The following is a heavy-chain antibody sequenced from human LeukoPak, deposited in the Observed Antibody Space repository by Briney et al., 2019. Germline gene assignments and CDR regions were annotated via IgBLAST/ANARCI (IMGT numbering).Heavy chain of an antibody. CDR1: GGSFSGYY. Sequence: PSETLSLTCAVYGGSFSGYYWSWIRQPPGKGLEWIGEINHSGSTSYNPSLKSRVTISVDTSKNQFSLKLSSVTAADTAVYYCARVFSGSYRRGRAFDIWGQGTMVTVSS. D-gene: IGHD1-26*01. CDR2: INHSGST. V-gene: IGHV4-34*01. J-gene: IGHJ3*02. CDR3: ARVFSGSYRRGRAFDI.